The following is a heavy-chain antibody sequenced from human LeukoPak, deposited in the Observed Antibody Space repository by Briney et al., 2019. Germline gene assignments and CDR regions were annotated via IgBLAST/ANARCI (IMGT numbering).Heavy chain of an antibody. V-gene: IGHV3-23*01. J-gene: IGHJ4*02. Sequence: GSLRLSCAAPGFTFSSIAMTWVRQAPGKGLGWVSTILSNGEATYNADSVKGRFTISRDNSKKTLYLQLNSLRVEDTAIYYCAKGQELDDGVFDSWGQGTLVTVSS. CDR2: ILSNGEAT. CDR1: GFTFSSIA. D-gene: IGHD1-1*01. CDR3: AKGQELDDGVFDS.